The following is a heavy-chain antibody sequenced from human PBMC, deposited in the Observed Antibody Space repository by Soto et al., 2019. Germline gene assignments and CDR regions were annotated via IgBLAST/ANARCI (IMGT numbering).Heavy chain of an antibody. CDR1: GGSISSGGYS. CDR3: ARVEGSRYYYGMDV. Sequence: PSETLSLTCAVSGGSISSGGYSWSWIRQPPGKGLEWIGYIYHSGSTYYNPSLKSRVIISVDRSKNQFSLKLSSVTAADTAVYYCARVEGSRYYYGMDVWGQGTTVTVSS. CDR2: IYHSGST. J-gene: IGHJ6*02. V-gene: IGHV4-30-2*01.